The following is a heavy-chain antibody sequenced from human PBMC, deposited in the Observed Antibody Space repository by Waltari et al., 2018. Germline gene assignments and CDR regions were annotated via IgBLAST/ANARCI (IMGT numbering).Heavy chain of an antibody. J-gene: IGHJ4*02. CDR3: ARVGMVQGGYFDY. V-gene: IGHV3-53*01. CDR2: IYSGGST. Sequence: EVQLVESGGGLIQPGGSLRLSCAASGFTVSSNYMSWVRQAPGKGLEWVSVIYSGGSTYYADAVKCRFTISRDNSKNTLYLQMNSLRAEDTAVYYCARVGMVQGGYFDYWGQGTLVTVSS. D-gene: IGHD3-10*01. CDR1: GFTVSSNY.